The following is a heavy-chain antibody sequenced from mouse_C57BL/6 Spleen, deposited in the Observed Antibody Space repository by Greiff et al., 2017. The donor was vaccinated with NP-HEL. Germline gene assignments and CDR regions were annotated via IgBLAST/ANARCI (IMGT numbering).Heavy chain of an antibody. Sequence: EVKLVESGGGLVKPGGSLKLSCAASGFTFSSYAMSWVRQTPEKRLEWVATISDGGSYTYYPDNVKGRFTISRDNAKNNLYLQMSHLKSEDTAMYYCAREGLTTGGFAYWGQGTLVTVSA. CDR3: AREGLTTGGFAY. J-gene: IGHJ3*01. CDR1: GFTFSSYA. V-gene: IGHV5-4*01. D-gene: IGHD1-1*01. CDR2: ISDGGSYT.